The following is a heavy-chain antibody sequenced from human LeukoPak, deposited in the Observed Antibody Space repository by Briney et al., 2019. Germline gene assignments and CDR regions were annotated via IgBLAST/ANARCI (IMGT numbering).Heavy chain of an antibody. J-gene: IGHJ4*02. CDR3: ARERCGDTTCYFDY. Sequence: TSETLSLTCTVSGGSISTYSWSCVRQAPGKGLEWIGYVYSTGSTNYNPSLKSRVTISVDTSKNQFSLELSSVTAADTAVYYCARERCGDTTCYFDYWGQGTLVTVSS. V-gene: IGHV4-59*12. CDR2: VYSTGST. D-gene: IGHD2-21*01. CDR1: GGSISTYS.